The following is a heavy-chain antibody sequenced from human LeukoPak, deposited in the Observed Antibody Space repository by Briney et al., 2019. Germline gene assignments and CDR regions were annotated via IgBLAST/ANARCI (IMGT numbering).Heavy chain of an antibody. CDR3: AKEGRSLQTY. CDR1: GFTLSSSA. V-gene: IGHV3-7*03. Sequence: GGSLRLSCAASGFTLSSSALSWVRQAPGKGLEWVANIKEDGTETYYVDSVKGRFTISRDNAKNSLYLQMNSLRVEDTAVYYCAKEGRSLQTYWGQGTLVTVSS. D-gene: IGHD1-1*01. J-gene: IGHJ4*02. CDR2: IKEDGTET.